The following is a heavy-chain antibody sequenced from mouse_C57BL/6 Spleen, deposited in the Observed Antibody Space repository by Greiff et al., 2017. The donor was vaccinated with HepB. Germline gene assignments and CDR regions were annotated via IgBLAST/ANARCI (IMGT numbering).Heavy chain of an antibody. Sequence: EVQLVESGGGLVQSGRSLKLSCATSGFTFSDFYMEWVRQAPGKGLEWIAASRNKANDYTTEYSASVKGRFIVSRDTSQSILYLQMHALRAEDTAIYYCARDKGGYPSYFDYWGQGTTLTVSS. CDR3: ARDKGGYPSYFDY. V-gene: IGHV7-1*01. J-gene: IGHJ2*01. CDR2: SRNKANDYTT. CDR1: GFTFSDFY.